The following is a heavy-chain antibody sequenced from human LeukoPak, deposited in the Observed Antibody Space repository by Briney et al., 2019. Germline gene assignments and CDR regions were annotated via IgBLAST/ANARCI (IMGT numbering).Heavy chain of an antibody. J-gene: IGHJ4*02. CDR3: ARGVRYCSGGSCYDGSKSGDY. V-gene: IGHV3-53*01. CDR2: IYSGGST. CDR1: GFTVSSNY. D-gene: IGHD2-15*01. Sequence: SGGSLRLSCAASGFTVSSNYMSWVRQAPRKGLEWVSVIYSGGSTYYADSVKGRFTISRDNSKNTLYLQMNSLRAEDTAVYYCARGVRYCSGGSCYDGSKSGDYWGQGTLVTVSS.